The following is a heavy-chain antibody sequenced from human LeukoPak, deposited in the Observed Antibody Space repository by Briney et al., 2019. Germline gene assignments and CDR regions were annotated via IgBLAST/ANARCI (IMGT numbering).Heavy chain of an antibody. J-gene: IGHJ4*02. V-gene: IGHV3-30*18. CDR1: GFTFSSYG. CDR2: ISYDGSNK. Sequence: GRSLSLSCAASGFTFSSYGMHRVRQAPGKGLEWVAVISYDGSNKYYADSVKGRFTISRDNSKNTLYLQMNSLRAEDTAVYYCANGATVLTDWGQGTLVTVSS. D-gene: IGHD3-10*01. CDR3: ANGATVLTD.